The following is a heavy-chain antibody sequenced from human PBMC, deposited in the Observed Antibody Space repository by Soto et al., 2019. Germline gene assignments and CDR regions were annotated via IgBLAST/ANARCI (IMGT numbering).Heavy chain of an antibody. CDR1: GFTFSNYA. V-gene: IGHV3-23*01. CDR3: AKGRTLESGSSWYLFDY. CDR2: ISASGGST. Sequence: GGSLRLSCAASGFTFSNYAMSWVRQAPGKGLEWVSGISASGGSTYYADSVKGRFTICRDNSKNTQLLQMHGPRVDDTAVYSCAKGRTLESGSSWYLFDYWGQGILVIVSS. D-gene: IGHD6-13*01. J-gene: IGHJ4*02.